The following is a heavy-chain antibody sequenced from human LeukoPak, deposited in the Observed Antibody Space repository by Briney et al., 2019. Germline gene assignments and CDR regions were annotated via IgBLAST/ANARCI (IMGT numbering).Heavy chain of an antibody. Sequence: SETLSLTCTVSGGSISSYYWSWIRQPPGKGLEWSGYIYYSGSTNYNPSLKSRVTISVDTSKNKFSLKLSSVTAAGTAVYYCARYVWGSYPTFEDYWGQGTLVTVSA. CDR2: IYYSGST. J-gene: IGHJ4*02. CDR1: GGSISSYY. CDR3: ARYVWGSYPTFEDY. V-gene: IGHV4-59*01. D-gene: IGHD3-16*02.